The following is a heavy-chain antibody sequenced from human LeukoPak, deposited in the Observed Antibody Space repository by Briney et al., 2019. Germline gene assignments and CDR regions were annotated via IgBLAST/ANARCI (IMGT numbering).Heavy chain of an antibody. D-gene: IGHD6-13*01. J-gene: IGHJ2*01. CDR2: MNPNSGDT. CDR3: AGDPGIAAAGPYWYFDL. V-gene: IGHV1-8*03. CDR1: GYTFTSFD. Sequence: ASVKVSCKASGYTFTSFDINWVRQATGQGLEWMGWMNPNSGDTAYAQNLQGRVTITRSTSLSTAYMELSSLRSEDTAVYYCAGDPGIAAAGPYWYFDLWGRGTLVTVSS.